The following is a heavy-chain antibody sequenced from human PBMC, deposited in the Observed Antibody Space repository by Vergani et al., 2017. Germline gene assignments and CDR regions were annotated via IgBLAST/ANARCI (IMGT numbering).Heavy chain of an antibody. CDR1: GGSISSYY. CDR3: ARGRGLFLAARPSFQH. D-gene: IGHD6-6*01. Sequence: QLQLQESGTGLVKPSETLSLTCTVSGGSISSYYWSWIRQPPGKGLEWIWEINHSGSTNYNPSLKSRVTISVDTSKNQFSLKLSSVTAADTAVYYCARGRGLFLAARPSFQHWGQGTLVTVSS. V-gene: IGHV4-34*01. J-gene: IGHJ1*01. CDR2: INHSGST.